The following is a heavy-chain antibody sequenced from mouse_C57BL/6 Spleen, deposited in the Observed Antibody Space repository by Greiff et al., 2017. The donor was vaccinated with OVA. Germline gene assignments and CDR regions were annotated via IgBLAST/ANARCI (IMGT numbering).Heavy chain of an antibody. D-gene: IGHD2-1*01. V-gene: IGHV5-9*01. Sequence: EVHLVESGGGLVKPGGSLKLSCAASGFTFSSYTMSWVRQTPEKRLEWVATISGGGGNTYYPDSVKGRFTISRDNAKNTLYLQMSSLRSEDTALYYCARQGLYGNYDNCDYWGQGTTLTVSA. J-gene: IGHJ2*01. CDR2: ISGGGGNT. CDR3: ARQGLYGNYDNCDY. CDR1: GFTFSSYT.